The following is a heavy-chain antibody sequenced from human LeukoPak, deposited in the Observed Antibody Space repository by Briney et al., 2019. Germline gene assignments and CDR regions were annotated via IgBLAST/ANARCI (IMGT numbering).Heavy chain of an antibody. V-gene: IGHV3-11*06. D-gene: IGHD3-10*01. J-gene: IGHJ6*04. Sequence: GGSLRLSCAASVFTFSDYYMSWIRQAPGKGLEWVSYISSSSSYTNDADSVKGLFTISRDNAKNSLYLQMNSLRAGDTAVYYCAGGLLWFGELLSPAHYYYYGMDVWGKGTTVTVSS. CDR2: ISSSSSYT. CDR1: VFTFSDYY. CDR3: AGGLLWFGELLSPAHYYYYGMDV.